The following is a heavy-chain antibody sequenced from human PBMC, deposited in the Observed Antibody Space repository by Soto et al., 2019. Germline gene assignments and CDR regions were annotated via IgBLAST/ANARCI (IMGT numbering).Heavy chain of an antibody. CDR3: ARELAAGTKGYYYGMDV. Sequence: SVKVSCKASGGTFSSYAISWVRQAPGEGLEWMGGIIPIFGTANYAQKFQGRVTITADESTSTAYMELSSLRSEDTAVYYCARELAAGTKGYYYGMDVWGQGTTVTVSS. CDR2: IIPIFGTA. V-gene: IGHV1-69*13. J-gene: IGHJ6*02. CDR1: GGTFSSYA. D-gene: IGHD6-13*01.